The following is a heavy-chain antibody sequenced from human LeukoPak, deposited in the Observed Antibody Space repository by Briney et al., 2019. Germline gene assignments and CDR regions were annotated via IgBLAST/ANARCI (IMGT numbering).Heavy chain of an antibody. CDR3: ARGLLSYGAPSHFDY. D-gene: IGHD4-17*01. CDR1: GGTFSSYA. J-gene: IGHJ4*02. Sequence: ASVKVSCKASGGTFSSYAISWVRQAPGQGLEWMGVIIPIFGTANYAQKFQGRVTITADESTSTAYMELSSLRSEDTAVYYCARGLLSYGAPSHFDYWGQGTLVTVSS. V-gene: IGHV1-69*13. CDR2: IIPIFGTA.